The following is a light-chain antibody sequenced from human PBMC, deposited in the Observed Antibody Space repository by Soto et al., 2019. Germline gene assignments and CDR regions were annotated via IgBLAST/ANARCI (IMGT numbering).Light chain of an antibody. CDR2: KAS. Sequence: DIQVTQSPSTLSASIGDRVTITCRASQSISSWLAWYQQKPGKAPKLLIYKASSLESGVPSRFSGSGSGTEFTLTISSLQSEDFAVYYCQQYNNWPWTFGQGTKVDI. V-gene: IGKV1-5*03. CDR1: QSISSW. J-gene: IGKJ1*01. CDR3: QQYNNWPWT.